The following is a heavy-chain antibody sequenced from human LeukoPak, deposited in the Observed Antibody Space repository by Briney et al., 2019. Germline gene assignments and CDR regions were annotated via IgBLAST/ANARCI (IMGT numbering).Heavy chain of an antibody. CDR2: ISTSGNYI. V-gene: IGHV3-21*01. J-gene: IGHJ5*02. CDR3: ARGEWLSGSWFDP. D-gene: IGHD3-3*01. CDR1: GFTFSSYT. Sequence: GGSLTLSCAASGFTFSSYTMSWVRQTPGKGLEWVSSISTSGNYIYYADSVKGRCTISRDNAKNTLSLQMNSRRAEDTAVYYCARGEWLSGSWFDPWGQGTLVTVSS.